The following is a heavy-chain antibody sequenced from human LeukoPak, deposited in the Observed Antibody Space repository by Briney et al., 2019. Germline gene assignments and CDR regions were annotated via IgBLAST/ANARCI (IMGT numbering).Heavy chain of an antibody. CDR3: ASGEDWTLIEGLATVTHFDY. CDR2: ISLTGSSI. Sequence: PGGSLRLSCAASGFTFRDYDMSWIRQAPGKGLECVSYISLTGSSISYADSLKGRVTISRDNAKNSLYLQMNSLRAEDTAVYYCASGEDWTLIEGLATVTHFDYWGPGTQVTVSS. J-gene: IGHJ4*02. CDR1: GFTFRDYD. D-gene: IGHD3-10*01. V-gene: IGHV3-11*04.